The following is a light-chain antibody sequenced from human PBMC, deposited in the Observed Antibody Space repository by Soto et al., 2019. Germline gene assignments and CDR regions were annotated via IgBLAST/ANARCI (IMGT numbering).Light chain of an antibody. CDR3: ETWDSNTRV. CDR1: SGHSSYI. Sequence: QPVLTQSSSASASLGSSVKLTCTLSSGHSSYIIAWHQQQPGKAPRYLMKLEGSGSYNKGSGVPDRFSGSSSGADRYLTISNLQSEDEADYYCETWDSNTRVFGGRTKLTVL. V-gene: IGLV4-60*03. CDR2: LEGSGSY. J-gene: IGLJ3*02.